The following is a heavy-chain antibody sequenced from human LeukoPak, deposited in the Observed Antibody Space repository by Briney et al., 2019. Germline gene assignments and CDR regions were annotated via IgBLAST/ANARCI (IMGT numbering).Heavy chain of an antibody. D-gene: IGHD5-24*01. CDR3: ARETSRGYNDFDY. Sequence: ASVKVSCKASGYTFTGYYMHWVRQAPGQWLEWMGWINPNSGGTNYAQKFQGRVTMTRDTSISTAYMELSRLRSDDTAVYYCARETSRGYNDFDYWGQGTLVTVSS. V-gene: IGHV1-2*02. CDR1: GYTFTGYY. J-gene: IGHJ4*02. CDR2: INPNSGGT.